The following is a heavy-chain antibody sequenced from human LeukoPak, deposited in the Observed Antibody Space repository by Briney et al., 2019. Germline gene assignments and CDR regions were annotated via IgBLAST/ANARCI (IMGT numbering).Heavy chain of an antibody. J-gene: IGHJ4*02. CDR2: IYHDGSDT. D-gene: IGHD1-7*01. V-gene: IGHV5-51*01. CDR3: ARFLHGNSLDY. CDR1: GDTFTDTY. Sequence: GESLKISCKGSGDTFTDTYIALVRQVGGKGLEWMGIIYHDGSDTRYSPSFEGQVTISVDHSIRTAYLQWTSLKTSDTAMYYCARFLHGNSLDYWGQGALVTVSS.